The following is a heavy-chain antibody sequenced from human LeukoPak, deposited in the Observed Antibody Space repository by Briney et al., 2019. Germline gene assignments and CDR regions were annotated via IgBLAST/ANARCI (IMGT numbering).Heavy chain of an antibody. Sequence: GGSLRLSCTASGFTFSSSWMHWVRQAPGKGLEWVSRINSDGRSTIYADSVKGRFTISRDNSKNTLYLQMNSLRAEDTAVYYCARRAGAYSHPYDYWGQGTLVTVSS. CDR1: GFTFSSSW. V-gene: IGHV3-74*01. J-gene: IGHJ4*02. CDR2: INSDGRST. D-gene: IGHD4/OR15-4a*01. CDR3: ARRAGAYSHPYDY.